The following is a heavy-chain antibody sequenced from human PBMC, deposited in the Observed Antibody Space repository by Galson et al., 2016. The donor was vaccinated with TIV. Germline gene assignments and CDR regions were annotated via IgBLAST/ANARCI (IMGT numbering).Heavy chain of an antibody. Sequence: SLRLSCAASGFTFGSHWMHWVRQVPGKGLVWVSRIRTDGTTTAYADSVKGRFTISRDNAKNTLYLQMNSLRDDDTAVYHCVREVLVGPGVKMGIRAFDIWGRGTTVTVSS. CDR1: GFTFGSHW. J-gene: IGHJ3*02. CDR3: VREVLVGPGVKMGIRAFDI. D-gene: IGHD2-15*01. V-gene: IGHV3-74*01. CDR2: IRTDGTTT.